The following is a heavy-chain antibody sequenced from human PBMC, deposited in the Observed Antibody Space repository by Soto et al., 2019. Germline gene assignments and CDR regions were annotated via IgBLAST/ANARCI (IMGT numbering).Heavy chain of an antibody. CDR3: ARGLYMDYIWGRYRPDAFAI. V-gene: IGHV5-51*01. D-gene: IGHD3-16*02. J-gene: IGHJ3*02. Sequence: GKGLEWMGIIYPGDSDTRYSPSFQGQVTNSADKSISTAYQQWSSLKASDTAMYYCARGLYMDYIWGRYRPDAFAIWGQGTKVTVSS. CDR2: IYPGDSDT.